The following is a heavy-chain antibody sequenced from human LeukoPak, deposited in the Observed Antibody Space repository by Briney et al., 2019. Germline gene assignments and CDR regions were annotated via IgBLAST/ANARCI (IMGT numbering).Heavy chain of an antibody. V-gene: IGHV3-48*03. CDR3: ARGVQYCSNGVCYNYFDN. D-gene: IGHD2-8*01. CDR2: ISSSASSI. J-gene: IGHJ4*02. Sequence: PGGSLRLSCAASGFTFSSYEMNWVRQTPGKGLECISYISSSASSIYYADSVEGRFTISRDNAKNSLYLQMNSLRAEDTAVYCCARGVQYCSNGVCYNYFDNWGQGTLVTVSS. CDR1: GFTFSSYE.